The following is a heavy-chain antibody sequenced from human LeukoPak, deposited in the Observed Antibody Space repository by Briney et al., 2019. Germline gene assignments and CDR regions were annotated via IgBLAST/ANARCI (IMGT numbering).Heavy chain of an antibody. CDR2: ISYDGSNK. CDR3: AKGPGYSGYGRLGY. Sequence: GGSLRLSCAASGFTFSSYAMHWVRQAPGKGLEWVAVISYDGSNKYYADSVKGRFTISRDNSKNTLYLQMNSLRAEDTAVYYCAKGPGYSGYGRLGYWGQGTLVTVSS. J-gene: IGHJ4*02. V-gene: IGHV3-30-3*01. D-gene: IGHD5-12*01. CDR1: GFTFSSYA.